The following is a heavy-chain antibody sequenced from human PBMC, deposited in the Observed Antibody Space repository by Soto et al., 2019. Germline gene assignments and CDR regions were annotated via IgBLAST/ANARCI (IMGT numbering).Heavy chain of an antibody. CDR3: ASGASTVTPNWFDP. J-gene: IGHJ5*02. CDR2: INAGNGNT. V-gene: IGHV1-3*01. CDR1: GYTFSTYA. D-gene: IGHD4-17*01. Sequence: ASVKVSCKASGYTFSTYAMNWVRQAPGQRLEWMGWINAGNGNTKYSQKFQGRVTITRDTSATTAYMELSSLRSEDTAVYYCASGASTVTPNWFDPWGQGTLGTVS.